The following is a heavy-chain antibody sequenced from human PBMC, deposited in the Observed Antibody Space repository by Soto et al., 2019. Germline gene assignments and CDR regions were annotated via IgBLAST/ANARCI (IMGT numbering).Heavy chain of an antibody. D-gene: IGHD2-15*01. CDR1: GGTFSSYA. CDR3: ARDKGYCSRGSCYSSWFDP. CDR2: IITIFGTA. J-gene: IGHJ5*02. V-gene: IGHV1-69*12. Sequence: QVQLVQSGAEVKKPGSSVKVSCKASGGTFSSYAISWVRQAPGQGLEWMGGIITIFGTANYAQKFQGRVTITADESTSTAYMELSSLRSEDTAVYYCARDKGYCSRGSCYSSWFDPWGQGTLVTVSS.